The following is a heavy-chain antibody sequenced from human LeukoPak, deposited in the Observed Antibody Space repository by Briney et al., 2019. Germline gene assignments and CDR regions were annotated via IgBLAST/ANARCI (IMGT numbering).Heavy chain of an antibody. CDR1: GFTFSDYY. CDR3: ASRYSPFDF. D-gene: IGHD5-18*01. V-gene: IGHV3-11*04. Sequence: KPGGPLRLSCAASGFTFSDYYMTWIRQAPGKGLEWVSSISNSGSITYYADSVEGRFTISRDNAKNSLYLQMNSLRAEDTAVYYCASRYSPFDFWGQGTLVTVS. J-gene: IGHJ4*02. CDR2: ISNSGSIT.